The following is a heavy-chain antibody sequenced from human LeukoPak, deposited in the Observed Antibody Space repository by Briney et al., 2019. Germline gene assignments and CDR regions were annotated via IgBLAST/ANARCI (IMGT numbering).Heavy chain of an antibody. V-gene: IGHV4-4*02. CDR3: ARTRYYYNSRSYGAPYYFDY. CDR2: IYHSGST. CDR1: GASISSSNW. Sequence: PSETLSLTCAVSGASISSSNWWSWVRQPPGKGLEWIGEIYHSGSTNYNPSLKSRVTISVDTSKNQFSLKLSSVTAADTAVYYCARTRYYYNSRSYGAPYYFDYWGQGTLVTVSS. J-gene: IGHJ4*02. D-gene: IGHD3-10*01.